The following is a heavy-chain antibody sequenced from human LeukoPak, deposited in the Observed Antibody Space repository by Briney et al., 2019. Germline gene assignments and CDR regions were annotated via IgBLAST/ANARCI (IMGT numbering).Heavy chain of an antibody. D-gene: IGHD3-10*01. Sequence: GATLKVYWRTSGYTFTSYGINWVRQSPGPLLEWIGWISAYNGKTNSAQKFQGRVTMTTDTSTSTAYMELRSLRSDDTAVYYCARDQERSNNWFDPWGQGTLVTVSS. CDR3: ARDQERSNNWFDP. V-gene: IGHV1-18*04. J-gene: IGHJ5*02. CDR2: ISAYNGKT. CDR1: GYTFTSYG.